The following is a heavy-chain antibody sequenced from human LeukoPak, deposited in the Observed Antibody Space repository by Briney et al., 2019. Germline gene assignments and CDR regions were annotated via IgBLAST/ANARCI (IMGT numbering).Heavy chain of an antibody. CDR1: GYTFTSYA. V-gene: IGHV1-18*01. D-gene: IGHD3-22*01. CDR2: ISTYNGNT. J-gene: IGHJ6*02. Sequence: GASVKVSCKASGYTFTSYAISWVRQAPGQGLEWMGWISTYNGNTNYAQKLQGRVTMTTDTSTSTAYMELRSLRSDDTAVYYCARDREYYYDSSGPDYYYYYGMDVWGQGTTVTVSS. CDR3: ARDREYYYDSSGPDYYYYYGMDV.